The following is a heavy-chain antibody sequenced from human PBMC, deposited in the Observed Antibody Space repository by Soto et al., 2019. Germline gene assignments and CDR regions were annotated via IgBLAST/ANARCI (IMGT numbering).Heavy chain of an antibody. CDR2: IKEDGSEK. CDR3: ARGYSGWFDF. Sequence: EVQLVESGGGLVQPGGSLRLSCAASGFTFRIYWMCWVRQAPGKGLEWVANIKEDGSEKNYVDSVKGRFTISRDNAKNSLYLQMNSLRDEDTAVYHCARGYSGWFDFWGQGTLVSVSS. CDR1: GFTFRIYW. V-gene: IGHV3-7*01. D-gene: IGHD5-18*01. J-gene: IGHJ5*01.